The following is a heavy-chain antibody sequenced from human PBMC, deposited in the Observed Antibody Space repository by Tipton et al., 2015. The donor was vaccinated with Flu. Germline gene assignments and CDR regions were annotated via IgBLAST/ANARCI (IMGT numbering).Heavy chain of an antibody. D-gene: IGHD2-2*01. V-gene: IGHV5-51*01. CDR3: ARLDDSEYQLPNPSAEYFQH. Sequence: QLVQSGAEVKKPGESLKISCKGSGYSFTSYWIGWVRQMPGKGLEWMGIIYPGDSDTRYSPSFQGQVTISADKSISTAYLQWSSLKASDTAMYYCARLDDSEYQLPNPSAEYFQHWGQGTLVTVSS. CDR1: GYSFTSYW. CDR2: IYPGDSDT. J-gene: IGHJ1*01.